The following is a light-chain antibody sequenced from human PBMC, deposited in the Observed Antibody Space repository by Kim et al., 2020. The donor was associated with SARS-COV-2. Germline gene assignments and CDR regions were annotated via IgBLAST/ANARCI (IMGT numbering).Light chain of an antibody. J-gene: IGKJ4*01. Sequence: SSSPGERATLSCRASQSVSSYLACYQQKPGQAPRLLIYDAANRATGIPARFSGSGSGTDFTLTITSLEPEDFAVYYCQQRSNWPTFGGGTKVDIK. V-gene: IGKV3-11*01. CDR1: QSVSSY. CDR3: QQRSNWPT. CDR2: DAA.